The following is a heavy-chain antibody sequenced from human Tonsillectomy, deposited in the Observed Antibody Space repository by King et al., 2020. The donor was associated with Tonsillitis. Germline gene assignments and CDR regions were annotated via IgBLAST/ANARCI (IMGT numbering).Heavy chain of an antibody. CDR3: ARDCSGGSCYPYYYGMDV. D-gene: IGHD2-15*01. CDR1: GFTFSSYS. V-gene: IGHV3-21*01. Sequence: VQLVESGGGLVKPGGSLRLSCAASGFTFSSYSMNWVRQSPGKGLEWVSSISSSSSYIYYADSVKGRFAISRDNAKHSLYLQKNSLRAEDTAVYYCARDCSGGSCYPYYYGMDVWGQGTTVTVSS. J-gene: IGHJ6*02. CDR2: ISSSSSYI.